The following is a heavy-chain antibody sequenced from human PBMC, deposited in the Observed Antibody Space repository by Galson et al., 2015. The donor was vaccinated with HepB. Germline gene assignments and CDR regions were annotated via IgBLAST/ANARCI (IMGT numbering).Heavy chain of an antibody. CDR3: ARGVTSGWYPALGSFDY. V-gene: IGHV3-21*01. J-gene: IGHJ4*02. D-gene: IGHD6-19*01. CDR1: GFTFSSYS. Sequence: SLRLSCAASGFTFSSYSMNWVRQAPGKGLEWVSSISFSSTYIYQADSVKGRFTTSRDNAKTSVYLQMNSLRAEDTAVYYCARGVTSGWYPALGSFDYWGQGILVTVSS. CDR2: ISFSSTYI.